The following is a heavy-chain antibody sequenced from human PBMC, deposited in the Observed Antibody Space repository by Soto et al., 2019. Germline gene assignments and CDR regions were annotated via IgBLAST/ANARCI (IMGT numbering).Heavy chain of an antibody. CDR2: IIPIFGTA. V-gene: IGHV1-69*12. CDR1: GGTFSSYA. D-gene: IGHD2-2*01. CDR3: ARDGIVLVPAAAHKPYYYCGMDV. Sequence: QVQLVQSGAEVKKPGSSVKVSCKASGGTFSSYAISWVRQAPGQGLEWMGGIIPIFGTANYAQKFQGRVTITADESTSTAYMELSSLRSDDTAVYYCARDGIVLVPAAAHKPYYYCGMDVWGQGTTVTVSS. J-gene: IGHJ6*02.